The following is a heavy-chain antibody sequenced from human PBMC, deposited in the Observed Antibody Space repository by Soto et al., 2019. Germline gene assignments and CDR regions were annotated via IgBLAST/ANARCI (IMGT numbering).Heavy chain of an antibody. V-gene: IGHV3-33*08. D-gene: IGHD2-21*02. CDR2: IWYDGSNK. J-gene: IGHJ6*02. CDR1: GFTFNTYG. Sequence: QVQLVESGGGVVQPGGSLRLSCTTSGFTFNTYGMHWVRQAPGKGLEWVAIIWYDGSNKYYADSVKGRFTISRDNSKNTLYLQMNSLRAEDTALCYCARSDCTGAYCYSWPFNYGVDVWGQGTTVTVSS. CDR3: ARSDCTGAYCYSWPFNYGVDV.